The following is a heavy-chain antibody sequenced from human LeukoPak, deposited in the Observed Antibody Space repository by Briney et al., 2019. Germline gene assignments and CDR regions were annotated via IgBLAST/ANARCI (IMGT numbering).Heavy chain of an antibody. J-gene: IGHJ5*02. CDR2: IFGDGGGD. CDR1: GFTFKDYA. CDR3: AKQEGWDLGNYYADH. V-gene: IGHV3-23*01. D-gene: IGHD1-26*01. Sequence: PGGSLRLSCTASGFTFKDYATSWVRQAPGKGLEWISTIFGDGGGDYYADSVRGRFTMSRENSKNTLYLQMNSLRGDDTAVYYCAKQEGWDLGNYYADHWGRGTLVTVSS.